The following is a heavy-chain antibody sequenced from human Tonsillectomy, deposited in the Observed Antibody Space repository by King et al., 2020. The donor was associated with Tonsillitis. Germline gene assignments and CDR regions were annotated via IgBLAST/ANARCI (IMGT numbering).Heavy chain of an antibody. J-gene: IGHJ5*02. CDR2: IHHSGST. CDR3: AREGVVNFRWFDP. Sequence: QLQLQESGPGLVKPSETLSLTCYVAGGSISSYYWNWIRQPPGKGLEWIGYIHHSGSTNYNPSLKSRVTISVDTSKHHFSLKLNSVTAADTAVYSCAREGVVNFRWFDPWGQGTLVTVSS. V-gene: IGHV4-59*01. CDR1: GGSISSYY. D-gene: IGHD3-3*01.